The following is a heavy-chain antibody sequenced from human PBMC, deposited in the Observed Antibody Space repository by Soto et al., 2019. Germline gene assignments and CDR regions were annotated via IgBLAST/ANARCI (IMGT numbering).Heavy chain of an antibody. CDR3: ARVISNFAYYYDSSGYYDY. Sequence: PGGSLRLSCAASGFTFDDYGMSWVRQAPGKGLEWVSGINWNGGSTGYADSVKGRFTISRDNAKNSLYLQMNSLRAEDTALYYCARVISNFAYYYDSSGYYDYWGQGTLVTVSS. J-gene: IGHJ4*02. V-gene: IGHV3-20*04. CDR1: GFTFDDYG. CDR2: INWNGGST. D-gene: IGHD3-22*01.